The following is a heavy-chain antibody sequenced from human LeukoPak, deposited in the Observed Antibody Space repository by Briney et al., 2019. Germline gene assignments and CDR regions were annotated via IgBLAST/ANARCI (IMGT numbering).Heavy chain of an antibody. CDR2: IGTAGDT. V-gene: IGHV3-13*01. CDR1: GFTFSSYD. Sequence: GGSLRLSCAASGFTFSSYDMHWVRQATGKGLEWVSAIGTAGDTYYPGSVKGRFTISRENAKNSLYLQMNSLRAGDTAVYYCARGPEGDAFDIWGQGTMVTVSS. CDR3: ARGPEGDAFDI. J-gene: IGHJ3*02.